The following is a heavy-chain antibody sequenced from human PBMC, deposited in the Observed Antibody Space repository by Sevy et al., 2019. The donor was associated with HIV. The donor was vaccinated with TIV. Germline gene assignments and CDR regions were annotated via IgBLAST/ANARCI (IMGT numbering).Heavy chain of an antibody. CDR1: GGSISSYY. Sequence: SETLSLTCTVSGGSISSYYWSWIRQPPGKGLEWFGYIYYSGSTNYNPSLKSRVTISVDTSKNQFSLKLSAVTAADSAVYYCARGDLGDYSFDYWGQGTLVTVSS. J-gene: IGHJ4*02. CDR2: IYYSGST. CDR3: ARGDLGDYSFDY. D-gene: IGHD2-21*01. V-gene: IGHV4-59*01.